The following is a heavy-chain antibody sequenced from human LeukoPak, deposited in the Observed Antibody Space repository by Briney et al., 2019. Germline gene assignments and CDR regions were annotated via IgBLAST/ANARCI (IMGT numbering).Heavy chain of an antibody. J-gene: IGHJ4*02. D-gene: IGHD6-19*01. Sequence: ASVKVSCKASGYTFTSYVISWVRQAPGQGLEWMGWISAYNGNTNYAQKLQGRVTMTTDTSTSTAYMELRSLRSDDTAVYYCARVDLGGWLYYFDYWGQGTLVTGSS. CDR3: ARVDLGGWLYYFDY. CDR2: ISAYNGNT. V-gene: IGHV1-18*04. CDR1: GYTFTSYV.